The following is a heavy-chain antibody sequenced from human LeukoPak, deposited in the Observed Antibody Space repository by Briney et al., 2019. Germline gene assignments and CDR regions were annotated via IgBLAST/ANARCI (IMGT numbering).Heavy chain of an antibody. CDR3: ARGSHYGDLAYYYGMDV. J-gene: IGHJ6*02. D-gene: IGHD4-17*01. V-gene: IGHV3-30-3*01. CDR2: ISYDGSNK. Sequence: SGRSLRLSCAASGFTFSSYAMHWVRQAPGKGLEWVAVISYDGSNKYYADSVKGRFTISRDNSKNTLYLQMNSLRAEDTAVYYCARGSHYGDLAYYYGMDVWGQGTTVTVSS. CDR1: GFTFSSYA.